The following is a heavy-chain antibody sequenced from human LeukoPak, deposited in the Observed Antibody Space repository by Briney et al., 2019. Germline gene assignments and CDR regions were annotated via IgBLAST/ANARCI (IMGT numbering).Heavy chain of an antibody. Sequence: PGGSLRLSCAASGFTFSNYWMSWVRHAPEKGLEWVAHINKDGSQIYYVDSVKGRFTISRDNAKSSLSLQMNSRRVEETAVYYCERDKVTYWGQGILVTVSS. CDR2: INKDGSQI. CDR3: ERDKVTY. V-gene: IGHV3-7*01. CDR1: GFTFSNYW. J-gene: IGHJ4*02.